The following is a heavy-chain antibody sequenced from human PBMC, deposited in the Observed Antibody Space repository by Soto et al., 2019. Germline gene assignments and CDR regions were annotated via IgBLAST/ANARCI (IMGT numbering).Heavy chain of an antibody. Sequence: QVQLQESGPGLVKPSGTLSLTCAVSGGSISSSNWWSWVRQPPGKGLEWIGEIYHSGNTNYNPSLKSRGTMAVDKSRNQFSLKLSSVTAADTAVYYCARRWGEGRVDYWGQGTLVTVSS. V-gene: IGHV4-4*02. CDR3: ARRWGEGRVDY. J-gene: IGHJ4*02. CDR2: IYHSGNT. CDR1: GGSISSSNW. D-gene: IGHD3-10*01.